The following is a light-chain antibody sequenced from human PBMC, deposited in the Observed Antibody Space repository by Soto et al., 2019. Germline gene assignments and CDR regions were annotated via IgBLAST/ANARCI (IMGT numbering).Light chain of an antibody. Sequence: QSVLTQPPSASGSPGQSVTISCTGTKSDIGVYDFVSWYQHHPGKAPRLIIYEVVQRPSGVPDRFSGSKSGNTASLTVSGLQAEDEADYYCSSFAGSNNFPYVFGTGTKVTVL. CDR1: KSDIGVYDF. V-gene: IGLV2-8*01. CDR3: SSFAGSNNFPYV. J-gene: IGLJ1*01. CDR2: EVV.